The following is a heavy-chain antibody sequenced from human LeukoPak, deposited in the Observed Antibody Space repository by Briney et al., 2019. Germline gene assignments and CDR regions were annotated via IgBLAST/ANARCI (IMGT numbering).Heavy chain of an antibody. J-gene: IGHJ6*02. Sequence: GGSLRLSCAASGFTFSSYSMNWVRQAPGKGLEWVSSISSSSSYIYYADSVKGRFTISRDNAKNSLYLQMNSLRAEDTAVYYCARDPPLRPYSNYPHYYYYGMDVWGQGTTVTVSS. CDR3: ARDPPLRPYSNYPHYYYYGMDV. CDR2: ISSSSSYI. V-gene: IGHV3-21*01. D-gene: IGHD4-11*01. CDR1: GFTFSSYS.